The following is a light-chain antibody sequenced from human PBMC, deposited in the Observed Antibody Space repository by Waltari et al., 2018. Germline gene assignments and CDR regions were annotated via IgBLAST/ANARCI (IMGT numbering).Light chain of an antibody. CDR1: RSIRTW. Sequence: DIQMTQSPSTLSASLGDRVTLTCRASRSIRTWLAWYQQKLGKAPKPLIYKASTLEGGVPSRFSGSGSETAFTLTITSLQPDDFATYYCQQYYTYPYTFGQGTKLEIK. J-gene: IGKJ2*01. CDR2: KAS. CDR3: QQYYTYPYT. V-gene: IGKV1-5*03.